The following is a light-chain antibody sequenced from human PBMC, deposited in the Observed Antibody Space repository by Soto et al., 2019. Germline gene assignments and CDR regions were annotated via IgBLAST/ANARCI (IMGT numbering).Light chain of an antibody. CDR3: QQYYSTPWT. Sequence: DIVMTQSPDSLAASLVERATSNCKSSQIVLYSSNNKNYLAWYQQKPGQPPKLLIYWASTRESGVPDRFSGSGSGTDFTLTISSLQAEDVAVYYCQQYYSTPWTFGQGTKVDIK. CDR2: WAS. V-gene: IGKV4-1*01. CDR1: QIVLYSSNNKNY. J-gene: IGKJ1*01.